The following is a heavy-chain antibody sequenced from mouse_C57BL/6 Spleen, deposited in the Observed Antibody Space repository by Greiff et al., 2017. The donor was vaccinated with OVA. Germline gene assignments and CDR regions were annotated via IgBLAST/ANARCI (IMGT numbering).Heavy chain of an antibody. CDR2: INYDGSST. V-gene: IGHV5-16*01. CDR1: GFTFSDYY. CDR3: ARDPVGPRYFDV. J-gene: IGHJ1*03. Sequence: VQLKESEGGLVQPGSSMKLSCTASGFTFSDYYMAWVRQVPEKGLEWVANINYDGSSTYYLDSLKSRFIISRDNAKNILYLQMSSLKSEDTATYYCARDPVGPRYFDVWGTGTTVTVSS.